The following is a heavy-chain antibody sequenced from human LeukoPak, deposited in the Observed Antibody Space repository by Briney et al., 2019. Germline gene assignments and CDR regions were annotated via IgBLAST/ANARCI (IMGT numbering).Heavy chain of an antibody. J-gene: IGHJ6*04. D-gene: IGHD3-3*01. CDR2: IRRKGYGGTT. V-gene: IGHV3-49*04. CDR3: TMDHDFWSGPFDV. Sequence: GGSLRLSCTASGFTFGDYSLSWVRQAPEKGLEWVGFIRRKGYGGTTEYAPSVKGRFIISRDDSKSAAYLQMNSLKTEDTAVYYCTMDHDFWSGPFDVWGKGTTVTVSS. CDR1: GFTFGDYS.